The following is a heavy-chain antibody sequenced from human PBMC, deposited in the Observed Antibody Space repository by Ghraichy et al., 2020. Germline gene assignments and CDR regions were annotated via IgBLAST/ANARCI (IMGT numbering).Heavy chain of an antibody. CDR2: ISSSSSYI. V-gene: IGHV3-21*01. CDR3: ARTTIFGGQGPDDAFDI. D-gene: IGHD3-3*01. CDR1: GFTFSSYS. J-gene: IGHJ3*02. Sequence: GGSLRLSCAASGFTFSSYSMNWVRQAPGKGLEWVSSISSSSSYIYYADSVKGRFTISRDNAKNSLYLQMNSLRAEDTAVYYCARTTIFGGQGPDDAFDIWGQGTMVTVSS.